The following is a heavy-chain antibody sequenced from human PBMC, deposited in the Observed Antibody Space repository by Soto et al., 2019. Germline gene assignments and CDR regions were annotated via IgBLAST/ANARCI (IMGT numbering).Heavy chain of an antibody. Sequence: PGGSLRLSCATSGFTFSSNGMSWFRQAPVKGLDWVSGISGSGRNTYYADSVKGRFTISRDNSKNTLYLQMNSLRAEDTAVYYCAKANVRLPLSPLLWFGELSYWGQGTLVTVSS. D-gene: IGHD3-10*01. CDR3: AKANVRLPLSPLLWFGELSY. J-gene: IGHJ4*02. V-gene: IGHV3-23*01. CDR2: ISGSGRNT. CDR1: GFTFSSNG.